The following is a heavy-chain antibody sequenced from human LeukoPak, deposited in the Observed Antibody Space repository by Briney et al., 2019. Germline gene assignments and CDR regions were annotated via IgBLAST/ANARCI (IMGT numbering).Heavy chain of an antibody. CDR3: TRYNNDHFDY. CDR2: ISSSSSYI. V-gene: IGHV3-21*01. Sequence: GGSLRLSCAASGFTFSSYSMNWVRQAPGKGLEWVSSISSSSSYIYYADSVKGRFTISRDNSKNTMSVQMDDLRAEDTAVYYCTRYNNDHFDYWGQGTLVTVSS. D-gene: IGHD1-14*01. CDR1: GFTFSSYS. J-gene: IGHJ4*02.